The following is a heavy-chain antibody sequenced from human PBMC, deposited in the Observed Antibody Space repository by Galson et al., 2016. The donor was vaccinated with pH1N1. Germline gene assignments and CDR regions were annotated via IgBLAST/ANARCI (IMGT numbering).Heavy chain of an antibody. CDR1: GYTLTEVS. D-gene: IGHD2-8*02. J-gene: IGHJ1*01. Sequence: SVKVSCKVFGYTLTEVSMHWVRQAPGKGLEWMGGFAPEEGETIYAQKFQNRVIMTEDKSTDKAYLALNSLRPEETAMYYCAAAYGSGDAWWEHWCQGTLLTVSA. CDR2: FAPEEGET. CDR3: AAAYGSGDAWWEH. V-gene: IGHV1-24*01.